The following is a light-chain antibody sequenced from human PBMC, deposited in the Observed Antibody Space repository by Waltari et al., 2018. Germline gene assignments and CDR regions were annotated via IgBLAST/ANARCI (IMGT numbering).Light chain of an antibody. CDR3: QRHFRLPAT. Sequence: IVLTQSPGTLSLSPGGRATLSCRASQNIGHYLAWYQQKPGQAPRLLIYASSTRATGLPDGFSGSGSGADFSLTITGLEPDDFAVYYCQRHFRLPATFGQGTKV. V-gene: IGKV3-20*01. CDR2: ASS. J-gene: IGKJ1*01. CDR1: QNIGHY.